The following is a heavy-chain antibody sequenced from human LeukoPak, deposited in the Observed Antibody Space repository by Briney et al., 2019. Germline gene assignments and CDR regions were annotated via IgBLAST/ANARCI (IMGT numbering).Heavy chain of an antibody. CDR3: ARYRDGYKRSFDY. J-gene: IGHJ4*02. CDR2: IYYTGTP. D-gene: IGHD5-24*01. Sequence: SETLSLTCTVSGGSISSYYWSWIRQPPGKGREWVGDIYYTGTPNYNPSLKSRVTISVHTSKNQFSLRMSSVTAAHTAVYRCARYRDGYKRSFDYWGEGTLVTVSS. V-gene: IGHV4-59*01. CDR1: GGSISSYY.